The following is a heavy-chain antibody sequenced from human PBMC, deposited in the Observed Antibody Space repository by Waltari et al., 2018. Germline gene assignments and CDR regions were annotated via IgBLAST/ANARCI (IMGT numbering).Heavy chain of an antibody. J-gene: IGHJ5*02. CDR2: IDYSGST. CDR3: ASVGPRYSSLWDNWFDP. V-gene: IGHV4-59*11. Sequence: GQRQEAGPGLGKPAETLSLTVTVSCGSIIRHDRIVILQPPGKGGVWIAYIDYSGSTNDNPSLKSGVTISVDTSKNQCSLKLSSVTAADTAGYYCASVGPRYSSLWDNWFDPWGQGTLVTVSS. CDR1: CGSIIRHD. D-gene: IGHD6-13*01.